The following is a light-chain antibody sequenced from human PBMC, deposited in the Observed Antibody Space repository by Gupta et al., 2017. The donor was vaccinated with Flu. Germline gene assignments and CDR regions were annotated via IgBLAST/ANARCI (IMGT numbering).Light chain of an antibody. CDR2: EDS. CDR1: SSDVGRSNS. Sequence: QSALTRAASVSGSPGQSINISCTGTSSDVGRSNSVSWYRQHPGKAPNLLIYEDSSRPSGVSSRFSGSKSGNTASLTISGLQAEDEADYYCSSYTSTNTLEVFGTGTKLTVL. J-gene: IGLJ1*01. CDR3: SSYTSTNTLEV. V-gene: IGLV2-14*01.